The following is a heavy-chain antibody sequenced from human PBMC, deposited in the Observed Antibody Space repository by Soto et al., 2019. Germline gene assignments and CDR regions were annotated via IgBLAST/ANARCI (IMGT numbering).Heavy chain of an antibody. J-gene: IGHJ4*02. D-gene: IGHD3-9*01. CDR1: GGSFSGYY. V-gene: IGHV4-34*01. Sequence: SETLSLTCAVYGGSFSGYYWSWIRQPPGKGLEWIGEINHSGSTNYNPFLKSRVTISVDTSKNQFSLKLSSVTAADTAVYYCARGQQPMNDILTGQPHYYFDYWGQGTLVTVSS. CDR3: ARGQQPMNDILTGQPHYYFDY. CDR2: INHSGST.